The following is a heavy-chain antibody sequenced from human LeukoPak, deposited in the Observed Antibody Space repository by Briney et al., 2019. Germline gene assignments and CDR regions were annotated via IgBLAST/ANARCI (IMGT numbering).Heavy chain of an antibody. V-gene: IGHV4-34*01. Sequence: SETLSLTCAVYGGSFSGYYWSWIRQPPGKGLEWIGSIYDSGSTYYNPSLKSRVTISVDTSKNQFSLKLSSVTAADTAVYYCARHGDSSSWFANPMYYFDYWGQGTLVTVSS. CDR2: IYDSGST. J-gene: IGHJ4*02. D-gene: IGHD6-13*01. CDR3: ARHGDSSSWFANPMYYFDY. CDR1: GGSFSGYY.